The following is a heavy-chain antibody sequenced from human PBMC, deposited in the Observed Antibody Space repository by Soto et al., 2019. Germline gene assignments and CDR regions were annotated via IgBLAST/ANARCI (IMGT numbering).Heavy chain of an antibody. D-gene: IGHD4-17*01. V-gene: IGHV1-69*12. Sequence: QVQLVQSGAEVKKPGSSVKVSCKASGGTFSSYAISWVRQAPGQGLEWMGGIIPIFGTANYAQKFQGRVTITADESTSTAYMELSGLRSEDTAVYYCARGVSTVTTSSYYYYGMDVWGQGTTVTVSS. CDR2: IIPIFGTA. J-gene: IGHJ6*02. CDR1: GGTFSSYA. CDR3: ARGVSTVTTSSYYYYGMDV.